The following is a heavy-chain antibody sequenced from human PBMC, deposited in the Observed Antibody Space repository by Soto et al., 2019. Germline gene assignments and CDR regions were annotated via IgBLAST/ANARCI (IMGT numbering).Heavy chain of an antibody. D-gene: IGHD4-17*01. J-gene: IGHJ4*02. V-gene: IGHV5-51*01. CDR2: IYPADSDI. CDR1: GYSFTNHW. CDR3: ARRIYGANDY. Sequence: GVSLKISCKGSGYSFTNHWIDWVRQIPGKGLQWMGVIYPADSDIKYSSAFQGHVTLSVDKSTRTACLQWSGLTASDTGVYLCARRIYGANDYWGQGTQVTVSS.